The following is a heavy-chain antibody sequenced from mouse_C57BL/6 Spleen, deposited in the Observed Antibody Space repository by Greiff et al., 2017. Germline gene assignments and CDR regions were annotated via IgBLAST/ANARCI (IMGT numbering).Heavy chain of an antibody. V-gene: IGHV1-80*01. D-gene: IGHD3-2*02. CDR1: GYAFSSYW. Sequence: VQLQQSGAELVKPGASVKISCKASGYAFSSYWMNWVKQRPGKGLEWIGQIYPGDGDPNYNGKFKGKATLPADKSSSTAYMQLSSLTSEDSAVYCGSRIGMDSSGYRYAMDDWCQGTSVTVSS. CDR2: IYPGDGDP. J-gene: IGHJ4*01. CDR3: SRIGMDSSGYRYAMDD.